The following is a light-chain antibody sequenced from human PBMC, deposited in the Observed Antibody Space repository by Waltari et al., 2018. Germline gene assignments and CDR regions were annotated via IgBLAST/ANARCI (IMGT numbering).Light chain of an antibody. V-gene: IGKV3-20*01. CDR1: QNVSRA. Sequence: EIVLTQSPVPLSLFLGERAPVSCRTSQNVSRALAWYQQKPGQAPRLLIHGASTRATGIPDRFSGSGSGTDFSLTISRLEPDDFAVYYCQHYLRLPVTFGQGTTVEI. J-gene: IGKJ1*01. CDR3: QHYLRLPVT. CDR2: GAS.